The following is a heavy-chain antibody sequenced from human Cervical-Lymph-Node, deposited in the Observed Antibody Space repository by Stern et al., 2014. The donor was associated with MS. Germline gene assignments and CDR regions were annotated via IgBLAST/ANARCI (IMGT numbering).Heavy chain of an antibody. Sequence: VQLLESGGGLVKPGGSLRLSCEGSGFTFSDYYMTWIRQAPGKGLEWISYISSSGSTIYYADSVKGRFTISRDNAKNSLYLQMSSLRAEDTAVYYCARGDIVLLEYAPYFDYWGQGTLVTVSS. CDR2: ISSSGSTI. V-gene: IGHV3-11*01. D-gene: IGHD2-8*01. CDR3: ARGDIVLLEYAPYFDY. J-gene: IGHJ4*02. CDR1: GFTFSDYY.